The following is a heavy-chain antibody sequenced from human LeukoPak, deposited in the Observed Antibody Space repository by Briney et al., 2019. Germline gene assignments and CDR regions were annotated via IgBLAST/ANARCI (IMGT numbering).Heavy chain of an antibody. CDR2: IQPGDSDT. D-gene: IGHD5-18*01. J-gene: IGHJ4*02. Sequence: GESLKISCKSSGYSFSSHWIGWVRQMPGKGLEWMGIIQPGDSDTRYSPSFQGQVTISADKSISTAYLQWSNLKASDTAMYYCARQYSYGSFDYWGQGTLVTVSS. CDR1: GYSFSSHW. V-gene: IGHV5-51*01. CDR3: ARQYSYGSFDY.